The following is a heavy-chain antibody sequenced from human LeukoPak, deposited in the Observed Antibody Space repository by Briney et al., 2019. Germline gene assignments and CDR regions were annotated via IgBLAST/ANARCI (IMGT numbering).Heavy chain of an antibody. CDR1: GFTSSDHF. CDR3: AKDWGYHFASGSSYFDY. CDR2: SKNKAYSYNT. Sequence: GGSLRLSCAVSGFTSSDHFVDWVRQAPGKGLEWVGRSKNKAYSYNTEYAASVKGRFTVSRDDSKNSLYLQMNSLRAEDTAVYYCAKDWGYHFASGSSYFDYWGQGTLVTVSS. D-gene: IGHD3-10*01. V-gene: IGHV3-72*01. J-gene: IGHJ4*02.